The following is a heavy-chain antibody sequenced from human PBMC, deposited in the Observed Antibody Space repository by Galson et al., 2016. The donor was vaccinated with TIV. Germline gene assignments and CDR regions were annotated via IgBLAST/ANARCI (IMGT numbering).Heavy chain of an antibody. D-gene: IGHD3-22*01. CDR2: ISVSGGST. CDR1: GFTFSSHA. J-gene: IGHJ4*02. V-gene: IGHV3-23*01. CDR3: VKYDSSGYYYGNFDH. Sequence: SLRLSCAASGFTFSSHAMSWVRQAPGKGLEWVSAISVSGGSTYYADAVKGRFTISRDNSKNTVYLQMSSLRAEDTAVYYCVKYDSSGYYYGNFDHWGQGTLVIVSS.